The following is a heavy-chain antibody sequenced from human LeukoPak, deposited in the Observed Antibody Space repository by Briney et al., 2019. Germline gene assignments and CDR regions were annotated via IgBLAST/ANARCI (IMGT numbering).Heavy chain of an antibody. Sequence: ASVKVSCKASGYTFTGYYMHWVRQAPGQGLEWMGWINPDSGGTNYAQKFQGRVTMTRDTSISTAYMELSRLRSDDTAVYYCARDFSRIVGASLGYWGQGTLVTVSS. CDR2: INPDSGGT. CDR3: ARDFSRIVGASLGY. CDR1: GYTFTGYY. D-gene: IGHD1-26*01. V-gene: IGHV1-2*02. J-gene: IGHJ4*02.